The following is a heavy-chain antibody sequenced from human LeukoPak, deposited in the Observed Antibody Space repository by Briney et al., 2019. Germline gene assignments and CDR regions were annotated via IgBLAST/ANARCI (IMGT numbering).Heavy chain of an antibody. V-gene: IGHV1-18*01. CDR1: GYTFTSYA. J-gene: IGHJ4*02. CDR3: AVGPSIAARPPDY. Sequence: ASVKVSCKASGYTFTSYAFSWVRQAPGQGLEWMGWVSAYNGNTNYAQKFQGRVTMTTETSTSTVYMDLRSLRSDDTAVYYCAVGPSIAARPPDYWGQGTLVTVSS. D-gene: IGHD6-6*01. CDR2: VSAYNGNT.